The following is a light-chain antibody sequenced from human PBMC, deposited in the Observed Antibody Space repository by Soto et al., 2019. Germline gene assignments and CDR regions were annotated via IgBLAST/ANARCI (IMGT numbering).Light chain of an antibody. J-gene: IGKJ3*01. CDR1: QSVSSY. Sequence: EVVLTQSPATLSLSPGDRATPSCRASQSVSSYLAWYQQKPGQAPRLLIYDASNRATGIPTRFSGSGSGTDFTLTISSLEPEDFAVYYCQQRGSSPGTFGPGTKVDIK. V-gene: IGKV3-11*01. CDR2: DAS. CDR3: QQRGSSPGT.